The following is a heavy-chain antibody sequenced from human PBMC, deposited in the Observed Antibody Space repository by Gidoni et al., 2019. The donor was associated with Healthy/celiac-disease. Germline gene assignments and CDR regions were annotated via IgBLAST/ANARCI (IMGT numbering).Heavy chain of an antibody. D-gene: IGHD3-16*01. CDR3: ARDLLGEHYYYYGMDV. J-gene: IGHJ6*02. CDR1: GFTFSSYE. V-gene: IGHV3-48*03. CDR2: ISSRGSTI. Sequence: EVHLVESGGGLVQPGGCLRLSCAASGFTFSSYEMNWVRQAPGKGLEWISYISSRGSTIYYADSVKGRFTISRDNAKNSLYLQMNSLRVEDTADYYCARDLLGEHYYYYGMDVWGQGTTVTVSS.